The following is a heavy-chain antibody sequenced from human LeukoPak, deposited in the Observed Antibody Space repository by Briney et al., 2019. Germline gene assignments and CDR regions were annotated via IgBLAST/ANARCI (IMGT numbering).Heavy chain of an antibody. CDR3: ARSGTYWPQRWFDP. D-gene: IGHD2-21*01. Sequence: PSGTLSLTCAVSGGSISSSNWWSWVRQPPGKGLEWIGEIYHSGSTNYNPSLKSRVTISVDTSKNQFSLKLSSVTAADTAVYYCARSGTYWPQRWFDPWGQGTLVTVSS. J-gene: IGHJ5*02. CDR2: IYHSGST. CDR1: GGSISSSNW. V-gene: IGHV4-4*02.